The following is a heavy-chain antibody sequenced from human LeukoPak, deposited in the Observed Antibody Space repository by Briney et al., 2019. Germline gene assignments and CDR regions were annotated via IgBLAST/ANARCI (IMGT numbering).Heavy chain of an antibody. D-gene: IGHD3-10*01. Sequence: SETLSLTCIVSGYSISSGYYWGWIRQPPGKGLEWIGNIYHSGITYYNLYNPSLKSRVIISVDTSKNQFSLKLSSVTAADTAVYYCARRLSFVRGVIYFDYWGQGTLVTVSS. CDR1: GYSISSGYY. J-gene: IGHJ4*02. CDR3: ARRLSFVRGVIYFDY. V-gene: IGHV4-38-2*02. CDR2: IYHSGIT.